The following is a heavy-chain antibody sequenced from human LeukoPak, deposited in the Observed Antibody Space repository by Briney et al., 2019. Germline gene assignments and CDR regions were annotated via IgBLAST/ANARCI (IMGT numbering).Heavy chain of an antibody. J-gene: IGHJ4*02. V-gene: IGHV4-34*01. CDR3: ASAPMVRGEDYFDY. D-gene: IGHD3-10*01. CDR2: INHSGST. CDR1: GGSFSGYY. Sequence: SETLSLTCAVYGGSFSGYYWSWIRQPPGKGLEWIGEINHSGSTYYNPSLKSRVTISVDTSKNQFSLKLSSVTAADTAVYYCASAPMVRGEDYFDYWGQGTLVTVSS.